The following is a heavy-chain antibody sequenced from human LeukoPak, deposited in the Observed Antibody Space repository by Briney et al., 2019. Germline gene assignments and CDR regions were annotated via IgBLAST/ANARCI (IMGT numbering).Heavy chain of an antibody. Sequence: ASVTVSFMSSVYTFTVYYMHWVRQAPGQGLEWMGWINPNSCGTNYAQKFQGRVTMTRDTSISTAYMEVSRLRSDDTAVYYCARDKGIAGRNWFDLWGQGTLVTVSS. CDR3: ARDKGIAGRNWFDL. V-gene: IGHV1-2*02. CDR1: VYTFTVYY. CDR2: INPNSCGT. D-gene: IGHD6-13*01. J-gene: IGHJ5*02.